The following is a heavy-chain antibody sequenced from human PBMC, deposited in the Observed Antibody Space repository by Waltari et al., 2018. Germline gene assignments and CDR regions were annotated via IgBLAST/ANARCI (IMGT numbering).Heavy chain of an antibody. D-gene: IGHD3-16*01. CDR3: ARDLGWGSLDY. CDR1: GCTASGHG. CDR2: VWADGTHK. Sequence: QVQLVESGGGVVQPGRSLRLSCAASGCTASGHGIHWVRQAPGRGLEWVADVWADGTHKYYADSVKGRFTISRDESENTVFLQMNSLSAEDTAVYYCARDLGWGSLDYRGQGVLVTVSS. J-gene: IGHJ4*03. V-gene: IGHV3-33*01.